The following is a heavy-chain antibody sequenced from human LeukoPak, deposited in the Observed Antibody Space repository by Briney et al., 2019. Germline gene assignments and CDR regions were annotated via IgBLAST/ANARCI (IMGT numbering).Heavy chain of an antibody. J-gene: IGHJ6*02. V-gene: IGHV4-34*01. CDR2: INHSGST. D-gene: IGHD4-11*01. CDR1: GGSFSGYY. Sequence: NPSETLSLTCAVYGGSFSGYYWSWIRQPPGKGLEWIGEINHSGSTNYNPSLKSRVTISVDTSKNQFSLKLSSVTAADTAVYYCASTYSNYDPHYYGMDVWGQGTTVTVSS. CDR3: ASTYSNYDPHYYGMDV.